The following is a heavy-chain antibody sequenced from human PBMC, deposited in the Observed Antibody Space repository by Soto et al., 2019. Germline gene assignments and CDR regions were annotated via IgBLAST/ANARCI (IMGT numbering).Heavy chain of an antibody. CDR2: ISWNSGDV. CDR3: AKAPNVVTHWFDP. Sequence: ESGGGLVQPGRSLRLSCAASGFMFDDFAMHWARQAPGKGLEWVSGISWNSGDVAYADSVKGRFTISRDNAKHSVYLHLNSLRPEDTALYYCAKAPNVVTHWFDPWGQGTLVTVSS. CDR1: GFMFDDFA. J-gene: IGHJ5*02. D-gene: IGHD3-22*01. V-gene: IGHV3-9*01.